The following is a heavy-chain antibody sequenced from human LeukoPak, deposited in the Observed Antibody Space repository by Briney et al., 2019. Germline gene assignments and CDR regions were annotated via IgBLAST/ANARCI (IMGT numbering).Heavy chain of an antibody. CDR2: IRGSDGYT. D-gene: IGHD3-3*01. J-gene: IGHJ6*02. Sequence: GGSLRLSCAASGFTFNIYAMSWVRQAPGKGLEWVSTIRGSDGYTYYADSVKGRFTISRDNSKNTLYLQMNSLRAEDTAVYYCARDSYFDYWGDVWGQGTTVTVSS. CDR3: ARDSYFDYWGDV. V-gene: IGHV3-23*01. CDR1: GFTFNIYA.